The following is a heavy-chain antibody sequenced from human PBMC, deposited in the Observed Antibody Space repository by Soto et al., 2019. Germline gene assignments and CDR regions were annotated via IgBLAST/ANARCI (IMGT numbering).Heavy chain of an antibody. Sequence: QVQLVQSGAEVKKPGASVKVSCKASGYTFTSYAMHWVRQAPGQRLEWMGWINVGNDNTKYSQKFQGRVTITRDTSASTAYVELRSLRSEVTAVYYCARPRAHCSGGSCYAEYFQHWGQGRLVNVSS. J-gene: IGHJ1*01. D-gene: IGHD2-15*01. CDR2: INVGNDNT. CDR1: GYTFTSYA. V-gene: IGHV1-3*01. CDR3: ARPRAHCSGGSCYAEYFQH.